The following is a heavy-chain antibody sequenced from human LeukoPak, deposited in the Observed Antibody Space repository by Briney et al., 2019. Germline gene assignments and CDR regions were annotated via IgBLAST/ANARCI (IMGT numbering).Heavy chain of an antibody. Sequence: PGGSLRLSCAASGFTFTNSWMAWVRQAPGKGLEWVANIKQDGSTKHYADSLKGRFTISRDNPKNSLNLQMNSLRADDTAVYYCARDTDGSLDYWGQGILVTVAS. CDR1: GFTFTNSW. CDR3: ARDTDGSLDY. J-gene: IGHJ4*02. CDR2: IKQDGSTK. D-gene: IGHD1-26*01. V-gene: IGHV3-7*01.